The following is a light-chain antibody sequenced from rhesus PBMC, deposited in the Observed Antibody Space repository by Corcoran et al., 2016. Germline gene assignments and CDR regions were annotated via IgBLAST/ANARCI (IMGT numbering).Light chain of an antibody. CDR1: QSIGSW. V-gene: IGKV1-22*01. Sequence: DIQMTQSPSSLSASVGDTVTITCRASQSIGSWLDWYQQKPGKVTKLLIYNASSLQSGVPSRFSGSGSGTDLTLTIISLQPEDFATYYCLQYSSSPWTFGQGTKVEIK. J-gene: IGKJ1*01. CDR2: NAS. CDR3: LQYSSSPWT.